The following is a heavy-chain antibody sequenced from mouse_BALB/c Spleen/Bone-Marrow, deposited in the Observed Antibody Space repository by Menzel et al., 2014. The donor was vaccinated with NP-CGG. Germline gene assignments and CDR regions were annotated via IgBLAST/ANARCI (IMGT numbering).Heavy chain of an antibody. J-gene: IGHJ4*01. CDR3: ARDNGYYVDYAMDY. Sequence: VQRVESGPGLVAPSQSLSTTCTVSGFSLTSYGVHWVRQPPGKGLEWLGVIWAGGSTNYNSALMSRLSISKDNSKSQVFLKMNSLQTDDTAMYHCARDNGYYVDYAMDYWGQGTSVTASS. CDR2: IWAGGST. CDR1: GFSLTSYG. D-gene: IGHD2-3*01. V-gene: IGHV2-9*02.